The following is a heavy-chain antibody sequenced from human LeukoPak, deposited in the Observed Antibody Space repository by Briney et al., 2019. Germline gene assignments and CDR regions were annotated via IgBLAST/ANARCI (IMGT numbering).Heavy chain of an antibody. D-gene: IGHD2-2*01. CDR3: ARVAYCSSTSCYFLDI. Sequence: SVKVSCKASGGTFISYAISWVRQAPGQGVEWMGGIIPIFGTANYAQKFQGRVTITADKSTSTAYMELSSLRSEDTAVYYCARVAYCSSTSCYFLDIWGQGTMVTVSS. CDR1: GGTFISYA. V-gene: IGHV1-69*06. J-gene: IGHJ3*02. CDR2: IIPIFGTA.